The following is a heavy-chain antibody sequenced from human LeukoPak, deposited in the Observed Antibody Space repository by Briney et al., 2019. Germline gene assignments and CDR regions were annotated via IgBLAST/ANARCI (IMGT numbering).Heavy chain of an antibody. CDR3: ARDRNYGDHHLYYYYGMDV. D-gene: IGHD4-17*01. J-gene: IGHJ6*02. CDR2: IKQDGSEK. V-gene: IGHV3-7*01. Sequence: GGSLRLSCAASGFTFSSYWMSWVRQAPGKGLEWVANIKQDGSEKYYVDSVKGRFTISRDNAKNSLYLQMNSLRAEDTAVYYCARDRNYGDHHLYYYYGMDVWGQGTTVTVSS. CDR1: GFTFSSYW.